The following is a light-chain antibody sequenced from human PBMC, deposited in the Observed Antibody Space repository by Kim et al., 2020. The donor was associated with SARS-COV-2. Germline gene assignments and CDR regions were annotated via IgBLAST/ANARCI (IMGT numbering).Light chain of an antibody. CDR1: QTVIRNY. Sequence: EIVLTQSPGTLSLSPGERATLSCRASQTVIRNYLAWYQQKPGQAPRLLIYGASTRATGIPDRFSGSGSGTDFTLTISSLEPGDFALYYCQQYGSSPRTFGGGTKLEI. J-gene: IGKJ4*01. CDR3: QQYGSSPRT. CDR2: GAS. V-gene: IGKV3-20*01.